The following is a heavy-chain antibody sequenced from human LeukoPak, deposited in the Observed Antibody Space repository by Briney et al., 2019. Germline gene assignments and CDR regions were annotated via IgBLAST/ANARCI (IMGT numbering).Heavy chain of an antibody. CDR2: IYTSGST. J-gene: IGHJ5*02. V-gene: IGHV4-4*07. D-gene: IGHD2-2*01. CDR3: ARDLFLCSSTSCYAGLPYYDIWPSVIWFDP. Sequence: PSETLSLTCTVSGGSISSYYWSWIRQPAGKGLEWIGRIYTSGSTNYNPSLKSRVTMSVDTSKNQFSLKLSSVTAADTAVYYCARDLFLCSSTSCYAGLPYYDIWPSVIWFDPWGQGTLVTVSS. CDR1: GGSISSYY.